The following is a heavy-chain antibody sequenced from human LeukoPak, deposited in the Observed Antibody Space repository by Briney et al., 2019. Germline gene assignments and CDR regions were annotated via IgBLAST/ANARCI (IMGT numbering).Heavy chain of an antibody. D-gene: IGHD3-3*01. Sequence: GASVKVSCKASGYTFTGYYMHWVRQAPGQGLEWMGWINPNSGGTNYAQKLQGRVTMTTDTSTSTAYMELRSLRSDDTAVYYCARRYYDFWIGVGYYFDYWGQGTLVTVSS. CDR1: GYTFTGYY. CDR2: INPNSGGT. J-gene: IGHJ4*02. CDR3: ARRYYDFWIGVGYYFDY. V-gene: IGHV1-2*02.